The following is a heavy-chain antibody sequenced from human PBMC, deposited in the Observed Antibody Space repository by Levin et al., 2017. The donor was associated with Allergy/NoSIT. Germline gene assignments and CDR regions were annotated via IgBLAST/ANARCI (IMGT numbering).Heavy chain of an antibody. CDR2: IIPIFGTP. V-gene: IGHV1-69*13. Sequence: PGASVKVSCKASGGTFNSYSFSWVRQAPGLGLEWVGGIIPIFGTPDYPQKFQGRVTITADESTSTVYMELSSLSSEDTALYYCASGVGMVATTYDTFHIWGQGTMVTVSS. D-gene: IGHD5-12*01. J-gene: IGHJ3*02. CDR1: GGTFNSYS. CDR3: ASGVGMVATTYDTFHI.